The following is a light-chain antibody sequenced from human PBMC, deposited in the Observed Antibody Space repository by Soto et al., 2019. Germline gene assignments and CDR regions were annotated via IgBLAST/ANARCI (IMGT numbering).Light chain of an antibody. Sequence: QSLLTQPPSVCGAPGQSFTISCTGSISNIGAGYDVHWYQQRPGGAPRLVIFANRDRPSGVPDRFSDSKSYTSDSLTIAGLQAEDEDDYYCQSYDTSLSGSGVFGTGTKVTVL. CDR2: ANR. CDR1: ISNIGAGYD. J-gene: IGLJ1*01. V-gene: IGLV1-40*01. CDR3: QSYDTSLSGSGV.